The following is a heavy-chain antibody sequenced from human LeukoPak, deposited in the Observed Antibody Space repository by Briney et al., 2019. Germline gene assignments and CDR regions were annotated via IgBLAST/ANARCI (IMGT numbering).Heavy chain of an antibody. CDR2: FAPEDGET. Sequence: ASVTVSCKVSGYRLTELSIHWVRQAPGKGLEWMGGFAPEDGETIYAQKFQGRVTMTEDTSTDTAYMELSSLRSEDTAVYYCATARGYSGYEWKFDYWGQGTLVTVSS. D-gene: IGHD5-12*01. CDR1: GYRLTELS. V-gene: IGHV1-24*01. J-gene: IGHJ4*02. CDR3: ATARGYSGYEWKFDY.